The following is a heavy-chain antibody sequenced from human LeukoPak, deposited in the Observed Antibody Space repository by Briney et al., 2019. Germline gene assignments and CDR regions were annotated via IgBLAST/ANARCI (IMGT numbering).Heavy chain of an antibody. Sequence: HPGGSLRLSCSGFTFSSYAMSWVRQAPGKGLQWVSTISDSGSATYYADSVMGRFTTSRDNSKNTLYLQMKGLRAEDRAVDYCARTVGYCSSSSCYTGQINDYYYYGMDVWGQGTTVTVSS. V-gene: IGHV3-23*01. CDR1: GFTFSSYA. CDR3: ARTVGYCSSSSCYTGQINDYYYYGMDV. D-gene: IGHD2-2*02. CDR2: ISDSGSAT. J-gene: IGHJ6*02.